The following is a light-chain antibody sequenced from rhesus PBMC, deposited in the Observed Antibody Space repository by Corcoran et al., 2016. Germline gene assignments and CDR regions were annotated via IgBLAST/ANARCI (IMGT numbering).Light chain of an antibody. CDR3: QQGNSNPLT. J-gene: IGKJ4*01. CDR2: SAN. Sequence: DIQMSQSPSSLSASVGDRVTITCRASQGISSYLNWYQQKPGKGPKLLIYSANSLASGVPSGFSGRGSGTEFTLTISSLQPEDFATSYCQQGNSNPLTFGGGTKVEI. V-gene: IGKV1-32*02. CDR1: QGISSY.